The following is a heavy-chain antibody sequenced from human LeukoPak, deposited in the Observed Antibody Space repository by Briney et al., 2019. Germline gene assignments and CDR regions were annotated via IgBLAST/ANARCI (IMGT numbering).Heavy chain of an antibody. Sequence: ASVKVSCKASGYTFTIYYMHSVRQAPGQGLEWMGIINPSGGSTSYAQKFQGRVTMTRDTSTSTVYMELSSLRSEDTGVYYCARVAMIVVVPAAPYGMDVWGQGTTVTVSS. J-gene: IGHJ6*02. CDR1: GYTFTIYY. CDR2: INPSGGST. V-gene: IGHV1-46*01. CDR3: ARVAMIVVVPAAPYGMDV. D-gene: IGHD2-2*01.